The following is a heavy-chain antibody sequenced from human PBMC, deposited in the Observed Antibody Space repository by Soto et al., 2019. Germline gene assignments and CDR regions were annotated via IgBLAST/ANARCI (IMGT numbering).Heavy chain of an antibody. V-gene: IGHV4-39*01. Sequence: QLQLQESRPGLVKPSETLSLTCTVSGGSISSSSYYWGWIRQPPGKGREWIGRIYYSGSTYYNPYRESRVTVYVDTSKYQYPQKLSSVTAADAAVYHCEGRGDLYYYDYGAFDIWGQGTMVTVSS. CDR3: EGRGDLYYYDYGAFDI. D-gene: IGHD3-22*01. J-gene: IGHJ3*02. CDR1: GGSISSSSYY. CDR2: IYYSGST.